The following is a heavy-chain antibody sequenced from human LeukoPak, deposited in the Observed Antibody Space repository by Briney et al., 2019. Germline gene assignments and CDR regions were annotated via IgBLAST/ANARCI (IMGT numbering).Heavy chain of an antibody. D-gene: IGHD3-3*01. CDR1: GGTFISYA. J-gene: IGHJ4*02. V-gene: IGHV1-69*13. CDR3: ARSPITIFGVARIYYFDY. CDR2: IIPIFGTA. Sequence: SVKVSCKASGGTFISYAISWVRQAPGQGLEWMGGIIPIFGTANYAQKFQGRVTITADESTSTAYMELSSLRSEDTAVHYCARSPITIFGVARIYYFDYWGQGTLVTVSS.